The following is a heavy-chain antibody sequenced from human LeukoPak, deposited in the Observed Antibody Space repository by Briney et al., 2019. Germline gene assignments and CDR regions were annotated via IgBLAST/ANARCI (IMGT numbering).Heavy chain of an antibody. Sequence: GGSLRLSCAASGFTFSSYAMSWVRQAPGKGLEWVSAISGSGGSTYYADSVKGRFTISRDNSKNTLYLQMNSLRAEDTAVYYCAKAGIVATRVIVYYIDYWGQGTLVTVSS. V-gene: IGHV3-23*01. CDR3: AKAGIVATRVIVYYIDY. J-gene: IGHJ4*02. CDR2: ISGSGGST. D-gene: IGHD5-12*01. CDR1: GFTFSSYA.